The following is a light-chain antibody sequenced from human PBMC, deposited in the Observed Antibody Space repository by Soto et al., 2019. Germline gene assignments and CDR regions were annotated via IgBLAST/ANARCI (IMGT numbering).Light chain of an antibody. CDR3: HTWGTGIHV. Sequence: QSVLTQSPSASASLGASVKLTCTLSSGHSTYVIAWHQQQPEKGPRFLMKVSSDGTHAKGDGIPDRFSGSSSGAERYLTISSLQSEDEADYYCHTWGTGIHVFGTGTKVTVL. V-gene: IGLV4-69*01. CDR1: SGHSTYV. J-gene: IGLJ1*01. CDR2: VSSDGTH.